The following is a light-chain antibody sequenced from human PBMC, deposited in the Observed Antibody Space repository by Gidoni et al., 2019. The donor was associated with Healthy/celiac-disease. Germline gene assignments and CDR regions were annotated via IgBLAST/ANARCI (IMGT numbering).Light chain of an antibody. V-gene: IGKV3-11*01. CDR1: QSVSSY. Sequence: EIVLTQSPATLSLSPGERATLSCRASQSVSSYLAWYQQKPGQAPRLLIYDASRISGSGSGTDFTLTISSLEPEDFAVYYCQQRSNWTFXXXTKVEIK. CDR2: DAS. J-gene: IGKJ1*01. CDR3: QQRSNWT.